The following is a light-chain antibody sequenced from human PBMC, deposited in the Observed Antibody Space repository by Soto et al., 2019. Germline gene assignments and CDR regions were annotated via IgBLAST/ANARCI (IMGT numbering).Light chain of an antibody. CDR3: QQYGSYRT. CDR1: QSVSSSY. Sequence: EIVLTQSPGTLSLSPGERDTLSCRASQSVSSSYLAWYQQEPGQAPRLLIYGASSKATGIPDRFSGSGSGTDFTLTISRLEPEDFAVYYCQQYGSYRTFGQGTKVDIK. CDR2: GAS. J-gene: IGKJ1*01. V-gene: IGKV3-20*01.